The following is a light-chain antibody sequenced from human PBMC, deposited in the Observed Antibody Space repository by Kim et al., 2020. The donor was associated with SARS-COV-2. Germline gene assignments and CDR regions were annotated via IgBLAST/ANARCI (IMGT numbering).Light chain of an antibody. CDR3: SSYAGSNNLV. J-gene: IGLJ2*01. V-gene: IGLV2-8*01. CDR2: EVS. CDR1: SSDVGGYNY. Sequence: SGTISCTGTSSDVGGYNYVSWYQQHPGKVPKLMIYEVSKRPSGIPDRFSGSKSGNTASLTVSGLQGEDEADYYCSSYAGSNNLVFGGGTQLTVL.